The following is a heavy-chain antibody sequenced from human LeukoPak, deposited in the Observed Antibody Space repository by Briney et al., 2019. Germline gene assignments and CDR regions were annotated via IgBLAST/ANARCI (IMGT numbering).Heavy chain of an antibody. Sequence: GESLKISCKGSGCSFTSFWIGWVRQMPGKGLEWMGIIYPGYSDTRYSTSFQGQVTISADKYITTAYLQWSSLQASDTAMYYCARQADYNVLTGYHKGHLDYWGQGTLVTVSS. J-gene: IGHJ4*02. CDR3: ARQADYNVLTGYHKGHLDY. V-gene: IGHV5-51*01. D-gene: IGHD3-9*01. CDR1: GCSFTSFW. CDR2: IYPGYSDT.